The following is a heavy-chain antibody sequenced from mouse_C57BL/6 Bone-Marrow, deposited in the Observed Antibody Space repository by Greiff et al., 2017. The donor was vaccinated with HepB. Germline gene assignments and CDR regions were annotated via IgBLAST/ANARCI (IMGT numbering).Heavy chain of an antibody. CDR3: ARDGITTVVARDWYFDV. CDR1: GFTFSDFY. D-gene: IGHD1-1*01. J-gene: IGHJ1*03. V-gene: IGHV7-1*01. CDR2: SRNKANDYTT. Sequence: EVKLVESGGGLVQSGRSLRLSCATSGFTFSDFYMEWVRQAPGKGLEWIAASRNKANDYTTEYSASVKGRFIVSRDTSQSILYLQMNALRAEDTAIYYCARDGITTVVARDWYFDVWGTGTTVTVSS.